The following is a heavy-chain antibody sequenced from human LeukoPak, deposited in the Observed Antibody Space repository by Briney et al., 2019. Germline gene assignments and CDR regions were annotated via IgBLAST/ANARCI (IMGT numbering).Heavy chain of an antibody. V-gene: IGHV3-23*01. CDR1: GFTFSSYA. CDR2: ISGSGGST. J-gene: IGHJ5*02. Sequence: GGSLRLSCAASGFTFSSYAMSWVRQAPGKGLEWVSAISGSGGSTYYADSVEGRFTISRDNSKNTLYLQMNSLRAEDTAVYYCARPDGYYGWFDPWGQGTPVTVSS. D-gene: IGHD4-17*01. CDR3: ARPDGYYGWFDP.